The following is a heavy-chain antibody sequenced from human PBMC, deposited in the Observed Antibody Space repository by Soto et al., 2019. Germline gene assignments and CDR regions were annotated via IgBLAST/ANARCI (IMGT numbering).Heavy chain of an antibody. D-gene: IGHD2-2*01. CDR1: GFTFSSYA. V-gene: IGHV3-23*01. Sequence: TGGSLRLSCAASGFTFSSYAMSWVRQAPGKGLEWVSAISGSGDSTYYADSVKGRFTTSRDNSKNTLYLQMNSLRAEDTAVYYCAKGVLGYCTSTSCHAYWFDPWGQGTLVTVSS. CDR2: ISGSGDST. CDR3: AKGVLGYCTSTSCHAYWFDP. J-gene: IGHJ5*02.